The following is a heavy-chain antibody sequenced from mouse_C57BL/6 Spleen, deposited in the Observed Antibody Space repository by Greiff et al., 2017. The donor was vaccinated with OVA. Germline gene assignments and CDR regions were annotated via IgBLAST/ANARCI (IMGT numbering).Heavy chain of an antibody. J-gene: IGHJ2*01. CDR3: ARTVGDGGGFDY. V-gene: IGHV1-82*01. D-gene: IGHD1-1*01. CDR2: IYPGDGDT. Sequence: QVQLQQSGPELVKPGASVKISCKASGYAFSSSWMNWVKQRPGKGLEWIGRIYPGDGDTNYNGKFKGKATLTADKSSSTAYMHLRSLTSEDSAVYFCARTVGDGGGFDYWGQGTTLTGSS. CDR1: GYAFSSSW.